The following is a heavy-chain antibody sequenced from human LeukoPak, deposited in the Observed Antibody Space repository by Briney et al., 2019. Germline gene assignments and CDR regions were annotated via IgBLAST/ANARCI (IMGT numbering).Heavy chain of an antibody. CDR3: AKGGNSEYSSSSY. Sequence: SETLSLTCAVSGYAISSGYYWGWIRQPPGKGLEWIGSIYHSGSTYYNPSLKSRVTISVDTSKNQFSLKLNSVTAADTAVYYCAKGGNSEYSSSSYWGQGTLVTVSS. V-gene: IGHV4-38-2*01. D-gene: IGHD6-6*01. J-gene: IGHJ4*02. CDR2: IYHSGST. CDR1: GYAISSGYY.